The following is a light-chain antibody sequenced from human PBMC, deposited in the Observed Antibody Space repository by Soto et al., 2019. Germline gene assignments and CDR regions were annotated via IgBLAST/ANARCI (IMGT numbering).Light chain of an antibody. CDR1: HSINTSF. J-gene: IGKJ3*01. CDR2: AAS. CDR3: QQYASAPFS. Sequence: EIVLTQSPGTLSLSPGDRATLSRRASHSINTSFLAWFQQKPGQAPRLLIYAASTRATGIPDRFSGSASETDFTLTINRLEPEDSAVYYCQQYASAPFSLGPGTKVDIK. V-gene: IGKV3-20*01.